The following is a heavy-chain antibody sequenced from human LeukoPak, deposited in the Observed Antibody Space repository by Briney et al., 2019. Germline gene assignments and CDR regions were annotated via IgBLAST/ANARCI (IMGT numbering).Heavy chain of an antibody. CDR1: GFTFSSYW. Sequence: GGSLRLSCAASGFTFSSYWMHWVRQAPGKGLVWVSRINSDGSSTSYADSVKGRFTISRDNAKNTLYLQMNSLRAEDTAVYYCASGLRFLEWFPFDYWGQGTLVTVSS. CDR3: ASGLRFLEWFPFDY. J-gene: IGHJ4*02. CDR2: INSDGSST. D-gene: IGHD3-3*01. V-gene: IGHV3-74*01.